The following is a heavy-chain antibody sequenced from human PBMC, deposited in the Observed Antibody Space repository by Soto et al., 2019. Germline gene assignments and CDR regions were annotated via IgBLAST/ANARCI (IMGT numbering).Heavy chain of an antibody. CDR2: ISKDGRNK. Sequence: QVQMVESGGGVVQPGRSLTLSCAASGFSFSTFGMHWVRQAPGKGLQWLAVISKDGRNKYYEDSVKGRFTISRDNSKDTVFLQMNSLRGEDTGTYYCAKVIRADSTSSNFYYYSAMDVW. D-gene: IGHD6-6*01. CDR1: GFSFSTFG. CDR3: AKVIRADSTSSNFYYYSAMDV. V-gene: IGHV3-30*18. J-gene: IGHJ6*01.